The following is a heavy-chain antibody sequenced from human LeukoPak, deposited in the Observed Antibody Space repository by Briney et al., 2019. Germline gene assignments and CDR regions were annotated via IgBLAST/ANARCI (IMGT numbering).Heavy chain of an antibody. CDR1: GFTFSSYS. D-gene: IGHD6-19*01. J-gene: IGHJ6*02. CDR2: ISSISSYI. V-gene: IGHV3-21*01. CDR3: ARDSSGWSSDYYYGMDV. Sequence: GGSLRLSCAASGFTFSSYSMNWVRQAPGKGLEWVSSISSISSYIYYADSVKGRFTISRDNAKNSLYLQMNSLRAEDTAVYYCARDSSGWSSDYYYGMDVWGQGTTVTVSS.